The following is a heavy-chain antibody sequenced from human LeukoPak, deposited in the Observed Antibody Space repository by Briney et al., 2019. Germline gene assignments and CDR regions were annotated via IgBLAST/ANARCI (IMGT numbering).Heavy chain of an antibody. D-gene: IGHD5-12*01. CDR3: ARNWYGGYAWFDP. V-gene: IGHV4-59*01. CDR1: GGSISSYY. J-gene: IGHJ5*02. CDR2: FYSSAIN. Sequence: PSETLSLTCTVSGGSISSYYWSWLRQPPGKELEWIGHFYSSAINKYNPSLKSRVTISVDTSKNQFSLKLTSVTAADTAVYYCARNWYGGYAWFDPWGQGTRVTVSS.